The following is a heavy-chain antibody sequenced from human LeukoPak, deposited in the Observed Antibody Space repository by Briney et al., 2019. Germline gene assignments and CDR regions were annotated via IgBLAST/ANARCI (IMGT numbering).Heavy chain of an antibody. CDR1: GTAFRTYA. CDR2: ISINGGST. V-gene: IGHV3-64D*06. Sequence: GGSLRLSCSASGTAFRTYAMHWVRQPPGKGLYYVSAISINGGSTYYADSVRGRFTISRDNSKNTLYLQMSSLRPDDTAVYYCVRRYGGHGYFDYWGQGTLVTVSS. CDR3: VRRYGGHGYFDY. D-gene: IGHD2-21*01. J-gene: IGHJ4*02.